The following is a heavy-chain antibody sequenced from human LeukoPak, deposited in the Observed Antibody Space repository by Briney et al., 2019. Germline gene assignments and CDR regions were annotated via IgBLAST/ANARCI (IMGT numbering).Heavy chain of an antibody. Sequence: SETLSLTCTVSGYSISSGYYWGWIRQPPGKGLEWIGSIYHSGSTYYNPSLKSRVTISVDTSKNQFSLKLSSVTAADRAVYYCARQSIAARPYYFDYWGQGTLVTVSS. CDR2: IYHSGST. V-gene: IGHV4-38-2*02. CDR3: ARQSIAARPYYFDY. CDR1: GYSISSGYY. J-gene: IGHJ4*02. D-gene: IGHD6-6*01.